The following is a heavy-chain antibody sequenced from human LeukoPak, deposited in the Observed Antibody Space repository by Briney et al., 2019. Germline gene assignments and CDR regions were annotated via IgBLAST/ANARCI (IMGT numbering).Heavy chain of an antibody. V-gene: IGHV3-23*01. J-gene: IGHJ6*02. D-gene: IGHD2-2*01. CDR1: GFTFTDYV. CDR3: AKHLQHTRSPGTWMDV. Sequence: GGSLRLSCAASGFTFTDYVMSWVRQAPGKGLDWVSALSGNGGSTYYAVSEKGPCTISRDNSKNTLYLQTNSLRVEDTAVYHCAKHLQHTRSPGTWMDVCGQGTRPPSP. CDR2: LSGNGGST.